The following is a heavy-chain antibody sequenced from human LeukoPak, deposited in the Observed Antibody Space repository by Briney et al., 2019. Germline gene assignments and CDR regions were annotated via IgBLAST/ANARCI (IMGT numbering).Heavy chain of an antibody. J-gene: IGHJ4*02. V-gene: IGHV3-66*01. CDR3: AREAGLYDSSGYYLDY. CDR1: GFSVSSNY. Sequence: GGSPRLSCVVSGFSVSSNYMSWVRQAPGKGLEWVSVIYSGGGTYYADSVKGRFTISRDNSKNTLYLQMNSLRAEDTAVYHCAREAGLYDSSGYYLDYWGQGTLVTVSS. D-gene: IGHD3-22*01. CDR2: IYSGGGT.